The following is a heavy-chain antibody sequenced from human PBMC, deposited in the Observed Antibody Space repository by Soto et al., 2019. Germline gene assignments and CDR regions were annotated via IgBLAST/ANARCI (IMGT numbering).Heavy chain of an antibody. CDR2: ISGSGGST. J-gene: IGHJ4*01. CDR1: GFTFSSYA. D-gene: IGHD3-3*01. CDR3: ASGLLRFLEWFPFFY. V-gene: IGHV3-23*01. Sequence: GGSLRLSCAASGFTFSSYAMSWVRQAPGKGLEWVSAISGSGGSTYYADSVKGRFTISRDNSKNTLYLQMNSLRAEDTAVYYCASGLLRFLEWFPFFYWGQNPGHRLL.